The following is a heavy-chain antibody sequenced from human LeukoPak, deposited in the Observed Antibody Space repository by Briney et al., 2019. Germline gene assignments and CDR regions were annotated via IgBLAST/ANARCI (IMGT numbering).Heavy chain of an antibody. CDR3: ARASHDYSRDYNFDY. V-gene: IGHV3-66*01. Sequence: QPGGSPRLSCAASGFTVSSIYMSWVRQAPGKGLEWVSVIYSGGSTYYADSVKGRFTISRDNSKNTLFLQMNNLRAEDTAVYYCARASHDYSRDYNFDYWGQGTLVTVSS. J-gene: IGHJ4*02. CDR2: IYSGGST. CDR1: GFTVSSIY. D-gene: IGHD4-11*01.